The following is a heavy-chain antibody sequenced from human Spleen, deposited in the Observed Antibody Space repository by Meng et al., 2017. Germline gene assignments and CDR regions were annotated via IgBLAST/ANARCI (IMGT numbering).Heavy chain of an antibody. J-gene: IGHJ4*01. V-gene: IGHV3-23*01. Sequence: GESLKISCAASGFTFSDYAMVWVRQAPGKGLEWVSGLSASGSSTFYADSVKGRFSTSRYNSKNTMYLQMNSLKAEDTAVYYCSGHVDYWGHGTLVTVSS. CDR2: LSASGSST. CDR3: SGHVDY. CDR1: GFTFSDYA.